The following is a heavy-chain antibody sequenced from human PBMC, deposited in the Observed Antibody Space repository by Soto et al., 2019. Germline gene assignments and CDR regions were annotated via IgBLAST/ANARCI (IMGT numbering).Heavy chain of an antibody. J-gene: IGHJ3*01. D-gene: IGHD2-15*01. Sequence: GGSLRLCCAASGFTFSSYGMHWVRQAPGKGLEWVAVIWYDGSNKYYADSVKGRFTISRDNSKNTRYLQMNSLRAEDTAVYYCARGYCSCGSRDAVWASWFFWGQGTMVTGSS. CDR1: GFTFSSYG. V-gene: IGHV3-33*01. CDR2: IWYDGSNK. CDR3: ARGYCSCGSRDAVWASWFF.